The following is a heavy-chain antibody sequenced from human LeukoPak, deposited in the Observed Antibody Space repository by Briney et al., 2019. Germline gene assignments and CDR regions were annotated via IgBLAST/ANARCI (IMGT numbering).Heavy chain of an antibody. D-gene: IGHD3-16*02. CDR1: GYTFTSYA. CDR3: ARVTIPYDYVWGSYRRHLDY. CDR2: INTNTGNP. V-gene: IGHV7-4-1*02. J-gene: IGHJ4*02. Sequence: ASVKVSCKASGYTFTSYAMNWVRQAPGQGLEWMGWINTNTGNPTYAQGFTGRFVFSLDTSVSTAYLQISSLKAEDTAVYYCARVTIPYDYVWGSYRRHLDYWGQGTLVTVSS.